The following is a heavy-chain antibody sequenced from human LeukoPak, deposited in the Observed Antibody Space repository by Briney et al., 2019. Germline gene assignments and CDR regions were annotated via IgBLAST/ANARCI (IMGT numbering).Heavy chain of an antibody. V-gene: IGHV3-30-3*01. CDR2: ISYDGSNK. Sequence: GGSLRLSCAASGFTFSSYAMHWVRQAPGKGLEWVAVISYDGSNKYYADSVKGRFTISRDNSKNTLYLQMNSLRAEDTAVYYCARDRYSSSSPIDYWGQGTLVTVSS. D-gene: IGHD6-6*01. CDR1: GFTFSSYA. J-gene: IGHJ4*02. CDR3: ARDRYSSSSPIDY.